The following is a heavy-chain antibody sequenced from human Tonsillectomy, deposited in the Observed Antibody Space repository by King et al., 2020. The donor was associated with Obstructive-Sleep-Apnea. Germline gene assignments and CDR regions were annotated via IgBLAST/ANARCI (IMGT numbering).Heavy chain of an antibody. D-gene: IGHD6-19*01. Sequence: VQLVESGGGLVKPGGSLRLSCAASGFTFSNAWMSWVRQAPGKGLEWVGRIKSKTNGGTTDYAAPVKDRFTISRDDSKNTLYLQMNSLKTEDTAVDYCIPXXGSGXXGYFDYXGQGXLVTVSS. CDR1: GFTFSNAW. CDR2: IKSKTNGGTT. V-gene: IGHV3-15*01. J-gene: IGHJ4*02. CDR3: IPXXGSGXXGYFDY.